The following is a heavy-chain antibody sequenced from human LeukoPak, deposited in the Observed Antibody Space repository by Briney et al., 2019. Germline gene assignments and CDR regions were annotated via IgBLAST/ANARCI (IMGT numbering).Heavy chain of an antibody. CDR2: ISAYNGNT. V-gene: IGHV1-18*01. J-gene: IGHJ4*02. CDR1: GYPFDNFG. CDR3: ARDRLGGDLTGESLY. D-gene: IGHD4-17*01. Sequence: AAVKVSCKASGYPFDNFGLTWVRQAPGQGLEWMGWISAYNGNTHYAQKFRGRLTMTTDTSTTTAYLELRSLKSDDTAVYYCARDRLGGDLTGESLYWGQGALVTVSS.